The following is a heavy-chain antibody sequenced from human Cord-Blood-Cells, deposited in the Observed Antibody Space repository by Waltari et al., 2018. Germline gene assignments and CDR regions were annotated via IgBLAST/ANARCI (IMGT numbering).Heavy chain of an antibody. CDR3: ARVLIAYCGGDCYYFQH. CDR1: GGSISRGGSY. Sequence: QVQLQESGPGLVKPSQTLSLTCTVSGGSISRGGSYWPWLRQHPGKGLEWIGYIYYSGSTYYNPSLKSRVTISVDTSKNQFSLKLSSVTAADTAVYYCARVLIAYCGGDCYYFQHWGQGTLVTVSS. V-gene: IGHV4-31*03. J-gene: IGHJ1*01. D-gene: IGHD2-21*01. CDR2: IYYSGST.